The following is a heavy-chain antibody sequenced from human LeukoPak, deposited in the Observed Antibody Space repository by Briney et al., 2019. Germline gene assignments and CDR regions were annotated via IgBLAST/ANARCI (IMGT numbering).Heavy chain of an antibody. J-gene: IGHJ3*02. CDR2: IYYSGST. Sequence: SETLSLTCTVSGGSISSYYWSWLRQPPGKGLEWIGYIYYSGSTNYNPSLKSRVTISVDTSKNQFSLKLSSVTAADTAVYYCARVSGGAFDIWGQGTMVTVSS. CDR1: GGSISSYY. V-gene: IGHV4-59*01. CDR3: ARVSGGAFDI.